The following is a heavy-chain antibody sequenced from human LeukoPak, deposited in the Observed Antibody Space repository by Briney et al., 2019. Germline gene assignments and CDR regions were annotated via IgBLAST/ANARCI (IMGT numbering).Heavy chain of an antibody. CDR1: GGSISSGSYY. D-gene: IGHD3-9*01. V-gene: IGHV4-61*02. CDR3: ARRRLSYDILTGYYKGWFDP. Sequence: SETLSLTCTVSGGSISSGSYYWSWIRQPAGKGLEWIGRIYTSGSTNYNPSLKSRVTISVDTSKNQFSLKLSSVTAADTAVYYCARRRLSYDILTGYYKGWFDPWGQGTLVTVSS. CDR2: IYTSGST. J-gene: IGHJ5*02.